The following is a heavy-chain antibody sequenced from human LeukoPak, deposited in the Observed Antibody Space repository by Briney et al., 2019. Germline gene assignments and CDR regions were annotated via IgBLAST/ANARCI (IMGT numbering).Heavy chain of an antibody. J-gene: IGHJ4*02. CDR3: ARGDYYDSNFDY. CDR2: IYYSGST. V-gene: IGHV4-59*01. Sequence: PSETLSLTCTVSGGSISSYYWSWIRQPPGKGLEWIGYIYYSGSTNYNPSLKSRVTISVDTSKNQFPLKLSSVTAADTAVYYCARGDYYDSNFDYWGQGTLVTVSS. CDR1: GGSISSYY. D-gene: IGHD3-22*01.